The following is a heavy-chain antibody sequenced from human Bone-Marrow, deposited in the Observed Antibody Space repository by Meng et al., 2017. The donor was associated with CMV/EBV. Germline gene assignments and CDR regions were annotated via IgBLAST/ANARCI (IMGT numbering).Heavy chain of an antibody. Sequence: GESLKISCAASGFTFSSYAMHWVRQAPGKGLEWVAVISYDGSNKYYADSVKGRFTISRDNAKNSLYLQMNSLRAEDTAVYYCARDTTEYCSSTSCPRGYYYYGMDVWGQGTKDTVSS. D-gene: IGHD2-2*01. J-gene: IGHJ6*02. CDR1: GFTFSSYA. CDR3: ARDTTEYCSSTSCPRGYYYYGMDV. CDR2: ISYDGSNK. V-gene: IGHV3-30*04.